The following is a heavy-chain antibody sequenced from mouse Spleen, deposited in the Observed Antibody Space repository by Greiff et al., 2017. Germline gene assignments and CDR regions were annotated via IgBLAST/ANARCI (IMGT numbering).Heavy chain of an antibody. V-gene: IGHV1-15*01. J-gene: IGHJ2*01. CDR3: TRDGLGRRYFDY. Sequence: VQLQQSGAELVRPGASVTLSCKASGYTFTDYEMHWVKQTPVHGLEWIGAIDPETGGTAYNQKFKGKAILTADKSSSTAYMELRSLTSEDSAVYYCTRDGLGRRYFDYWGQGTTLTVSS. D-gene: IGHD4-1*01. CDR1: GYTFTDYE. CDR2: IDPETGGT.